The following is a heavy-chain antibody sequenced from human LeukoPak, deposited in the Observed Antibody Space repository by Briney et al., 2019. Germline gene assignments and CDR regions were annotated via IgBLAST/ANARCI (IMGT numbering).Heavy chain of an antibody. Sequence: ASVKVSCKASGYTFTGYYMHWVRQAPGQGLEWMGWINPNSGGTNYAQKFQGRVTMTRDTSISTAYMELSRMRSDDTAVYYCARGPKYNWNYVVGWFDPWGQGTLVTVSS. J-gene: IGHJ5*02. CDR3: ARGPKYNWNYVVGWFDP. CDR1: GYTFTGYY. CDR2: INPNSGGT. V-gene: IGHV1-2*02. D-gene: IGHD1-7*01.